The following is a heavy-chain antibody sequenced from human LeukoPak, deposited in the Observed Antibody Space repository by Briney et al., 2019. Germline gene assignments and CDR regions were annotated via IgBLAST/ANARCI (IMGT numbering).Heavy chain of an antibody. CDR3: ARANQYYDFWT. V-gene: IGHV4-39*07. J-gene: IGHJ5*02. CDR2: IYYSGST. CDR1: GGSISSSSYY. D-gene: IGHD3-3*01. Sequence: PSETLSLTCTVSGGSISSSSYYWGWIRQPPGKGLEWIGSIYYSGSTYYNPSLKSRVTISVDTSKNQFSLKLSSVTAADTAVYYCARANQYYDFWTWGQGTLVTVSS.